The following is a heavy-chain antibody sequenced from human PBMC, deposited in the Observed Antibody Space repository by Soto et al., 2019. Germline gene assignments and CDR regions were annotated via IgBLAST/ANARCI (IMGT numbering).Heavy chain of an antibody. Sequence: SVKVSCKASGGTFSSYAISWVRQAPGQGLEWMGGIIPIFGTANYAQKFQGRVTITADESTSTAYMELSSLRSEDTAVYYCALLTTVVTNYHFDYWGQGTLVTVSS. D-gene: IGHD4-17*01. CDR2: IIPIFGTA. V-gene: IGHV1-69*13. J-gene: IGHJ4*02. CDR3: ALLTTVVTNYHFDY. CDR1: GGTFSSYA.